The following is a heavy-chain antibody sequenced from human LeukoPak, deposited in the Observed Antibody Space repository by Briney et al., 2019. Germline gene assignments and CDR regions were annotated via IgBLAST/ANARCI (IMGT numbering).Heavy chain of an antibody. CDR3: ARSDEYYYDSSGYYRTYYFDY. J-gene: IGHJ4*02. V-gene: IGHV4-59*10. CDR2: IYTSGST. CDR1: GGSFSGYY. Sequence: PSETLSLTCAVYGGSFSGYYWSWIRQPAGKGLEWIGRIYTSGSTNYNPSLKSRVTISVDTSKNQFSLKLSSVTAADTAVYYCARSDEYYYDSSGYYRTYYFDYWGQGTLVTVSS. D-gene: IGHD3-22*01.